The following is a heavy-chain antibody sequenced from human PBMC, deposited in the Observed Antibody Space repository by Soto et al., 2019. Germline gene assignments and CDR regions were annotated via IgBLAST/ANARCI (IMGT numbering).Heavy chain of an antibody. V-gene: IGHV1-3*01. D-gene: IGHD4-17*01. J-gene: IGHJ5*02. CDR2: INAGNGNT. CDR3: ARVAPSGGAVPRFDP. CDR1: GYTFTAYH. Sequence: QVQLVQSGAEVKEPGASVRLSCKAFGYTFTAYHIHWVRQAPGQGLEWMGWINAGNGNTRSSRKFQGRVIITRDTSATTAYLEVDSLRSEDTAIYYCARVAPSGGAVPRFDPWGQGTLLTVSS.